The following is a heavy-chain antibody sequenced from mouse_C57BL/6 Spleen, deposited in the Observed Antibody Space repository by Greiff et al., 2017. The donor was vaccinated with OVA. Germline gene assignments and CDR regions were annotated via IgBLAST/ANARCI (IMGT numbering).Heavy chain of an antibody. V-gene: IGHV1-72*01. CDR3: ASPDDYGSSYDYAMDY. CDR2: IDPNSGGT. J-gene: IGHJ4*01. D-gene: IGHD1-1*01. Sequence: QVQLQQPGAELVKPGASVKLSCKASGYTFTSYWMHWVKQRPGRGLEWIGRIDPNSGGTKYNEKFKSKATLTVDKPSSTAYMQLSSLTSEDSAVYYCASPDDYGSSYDYAMDYWGQGTSVTVSS. CDR1: GYTFTSYW.